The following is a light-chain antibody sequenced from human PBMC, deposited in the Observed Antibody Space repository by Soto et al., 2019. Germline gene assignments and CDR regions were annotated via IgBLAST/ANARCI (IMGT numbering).Light chain of an antibody. J-gene: IGLJ1*01. CDR2: ENN. CDR1: SSNIGRNY. Sequence: QSVLTQPPSVSAALGQKVTSLSSGSSSNIGRNYVSWYQQLPGTAPKLLIYENNKRPSGIPGRVSGSKSGTSATLGITGLQTGDEADYSGETWDSSLSGRFVSGAGTKVTV. V-gene: IGLV1-51*02. CDR3: ETWDSSLSGRFV.